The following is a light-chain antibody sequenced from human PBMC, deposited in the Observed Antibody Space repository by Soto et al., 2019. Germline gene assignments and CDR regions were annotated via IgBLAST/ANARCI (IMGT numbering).Light chain of an antibody. CDR2: DPS. CDR3: QQYDNLPLT. CDR1: QDISNY. V-gene: IGKV1-33*01. Sequence: DIQMTQSPSSLSASVGDRVTITCKASQDISNYLNWYQQKPGKAPKLLIYDPSNLETGVPSRFSGTGSGTDFTFPISSLQPEDIATYNCQQYDNLPLTSGGGTKGETK. J-gene: IGKJ4*01.